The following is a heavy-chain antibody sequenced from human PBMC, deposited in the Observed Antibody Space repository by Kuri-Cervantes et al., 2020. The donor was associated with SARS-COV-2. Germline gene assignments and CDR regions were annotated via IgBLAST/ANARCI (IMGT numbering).Heavy chain of an antibody. D-gene: IGHD3-3*01. V-gene: IGHV3-23*01. CDR1: GFTFSSYA. J-gene: IGHJ6*02. Sequence: GGSLRLSCAASGFTFSSYAMSWVRQAPGKGLEWVSAISGSGGSTYYADSVKGRFTISRDNSKNTLYLHMNSLRAEDTAVYYCARDLYFWSGYYYYYYGMDVWGQGTTVTVSS. CDR2: ISGSGGST. CDR3: ARDLYFWSGYYYYYYGMDV.